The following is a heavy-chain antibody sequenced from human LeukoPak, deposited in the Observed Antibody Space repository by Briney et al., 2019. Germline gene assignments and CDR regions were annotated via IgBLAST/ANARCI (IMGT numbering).Heavy chain of an antibody. CDR1: GFTFSSYW. J-gene: IGHJ4*02. CDR2: LNGDGSTT. V-gene: IGHV3-74*01. Sequence: PGGSLRLSCAASGFTFSSYWMHWVRQVPGKGLVWVSRLNGDGSTTNYADSVKGRFTISRDNAKDMLYLQMNSLRAEDTAMYYCARGTLFWRGVDYWGQGTLVTVSS. D-gene: IGHD3-3*01. CDR3: ARGTLFWRGVDY.